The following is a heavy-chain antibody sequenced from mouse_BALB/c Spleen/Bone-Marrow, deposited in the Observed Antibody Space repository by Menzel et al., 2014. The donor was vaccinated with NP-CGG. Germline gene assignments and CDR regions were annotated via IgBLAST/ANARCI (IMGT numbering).Heavy chain of an antibody. J-gene: IGHJ3*02. V-gene: IGHV5-17*01. CDR2: TVSSSGSI. CDR3: ALYVRSGWYVNL. CDR1: GIDLSSYV. Sequence: EESGGRLVTPGTPLTLTFTVSGIDLSSYVMGWVRQAPGKGLEYIGITVSSSGSIYYASWAKGRFTISKTSSTTVDLKMTSLTTEDTATYFCALYVRSGWYVNLWGQGTLVTVS. D-gene: IGHD2-10*02.